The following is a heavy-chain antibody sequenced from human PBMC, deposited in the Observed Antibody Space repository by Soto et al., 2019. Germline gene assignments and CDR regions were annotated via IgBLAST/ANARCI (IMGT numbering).Heavy chain of an antibody. J-gene: IGHJ6*02. D-gene: IGHD3-10*01. Sequence: SESLSLTCTASGGSVSSGDYFWSWLRQSQGKRLEWIAYIYYSGSTNYNPSLNSRATISVDTSKSQVSLTLTSMTAADAALYDCARSPYYYSYGLDVWGQGTAVTVSS. CDR1: GGSVSSGDYF. CDR3: ARSPYYYSYGLDV. CDR2: IYYSGST. V-gene: IGHV4-61*08.